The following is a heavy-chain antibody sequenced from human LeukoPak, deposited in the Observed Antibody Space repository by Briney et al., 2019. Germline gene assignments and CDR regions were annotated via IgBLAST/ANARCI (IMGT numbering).Heavy chain of an antibody. CDR3: TTDGSGWTFDD. CDR2: IKRKVDGETT. J-gene: IGHJ4*02. Sequence: PGGSLRLSCAGSGITFSNAWMSWVRQAPGKGLEWVGRIKRKVDGETTDYAAPVKGRFTISRDDSKNTLYLQMNSLKTEDTAVYYCTTDGSGWTFDDWGQGTLVTVSS. V-gene: IGHV3-15*01. CDR1: GITFSNAW. D-gene: IGHD6-19*01.